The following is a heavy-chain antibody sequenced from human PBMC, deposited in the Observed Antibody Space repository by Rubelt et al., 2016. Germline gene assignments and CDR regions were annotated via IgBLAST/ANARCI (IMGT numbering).Heavy chain of an antibody. CDR1: DFTFSNYW. V-gene: IGHV3-7*04. J-gene: IGHJ4*02. D-gene: IGHD7-27*01. CDR3: TRNNLWGRDY. Sequence: EVQLVESGGDLVQAGGSLRLSCVASDFTFSNYWMSWVRQAPGKGLEWVANVVNDESATYYVDSVKGRFTISRDNAMNTLYVQMNSLRVEKTAVYYCTRNNLWGRDYWGQGTLVTVSS. CDR2: VVNDESAT.